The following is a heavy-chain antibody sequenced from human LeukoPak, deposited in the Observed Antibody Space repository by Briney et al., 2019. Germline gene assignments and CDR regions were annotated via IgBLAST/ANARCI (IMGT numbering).Heavy chain of an antibody. CDR2: INTSCST. D-gene: IGHD6-25*01. CDR3: AREGGDPRWLDP. V-gene: IGHV4-4*07. J-gene: IGHJ5*02. Sequence: PSETLSLTCTVSGGSISSYYWTWIRQSAGKGLEWIGRINTSCSTNYNPSLRSRVTMSVNTSKTQFSLNLTSVTAADTAVYSCAREGGDPRWLDPWGQGTLVTVSS. CDR1: GGSISSYY.